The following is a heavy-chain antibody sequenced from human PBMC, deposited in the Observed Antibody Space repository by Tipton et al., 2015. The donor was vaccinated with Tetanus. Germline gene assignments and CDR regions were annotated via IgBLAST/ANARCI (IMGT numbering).Heavy chain of an antibody. D-gene: IGHD6-19*01. J-gene: IGHJ6*02. CDR1: GFTFSSYG. Sequence: SLRLSCAASGFTFSSYGMHWVRQAPGKGLEWVAVISYDGSNKYYADSVKGRFTISRDNSKNTLYLQMNSLRAEDTAVYYCAKHHRRSYSSGPNRDYSYGMDVWGQGTTVTVSS. CDR2: ISYDGSNK. V-gene: IGHV3-30*18. CDR3: AKHHRRSYSSGPNRDYSYGMDV.